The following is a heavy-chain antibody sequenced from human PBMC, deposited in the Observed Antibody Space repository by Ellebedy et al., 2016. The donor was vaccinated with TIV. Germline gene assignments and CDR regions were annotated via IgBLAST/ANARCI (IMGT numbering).Heavy chain of an antibody. CDR2: ISGSGGST. J-gene: IGHJ3*02. Sequence: GESLKISCAASGFTFSSYGMSWVRQAPGKGLEWVSVISGSGGSTDYADSVKGRFTISRDNSKNTLYLQMNSLRAEDTAVYYCAKETGTWTQLWLSALDIWGQGTMVTVSS. V-gene: IGHV3-23*01. CDR1: GFTFSSYG. D-gene: IGHD5-18*01. CDR3: AKETGTWTQLWLSALDI.